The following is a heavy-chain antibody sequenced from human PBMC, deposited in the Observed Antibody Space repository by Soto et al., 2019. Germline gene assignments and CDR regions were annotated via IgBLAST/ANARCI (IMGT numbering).Heavy chain of an antibody. V-gene: IGHV1-46*01. CDR1: GYTFTSYY. CDR3: AREDYDKALGY. Sequence: QVQLVQSGAEVKKPGASVKVSCKASGYTFTSYYMHWVRQAPGQGLEWMGIINPSGGSTSYAQKFQGRVPMTRDTSTSTVYMELSSLRSEDTAVYYCAREDYDKALGYWGQGTLVTVSS. CDR2: INPSGGST. J-gene: IGHJ4*02. D-gene: IGHD3-16*01.